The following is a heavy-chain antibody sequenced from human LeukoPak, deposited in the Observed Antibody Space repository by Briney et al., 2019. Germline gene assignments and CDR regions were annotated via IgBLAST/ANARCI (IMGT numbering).Heavy chain of an antibody. CDR3: AFEGPVSGYAFDP. Sequence: SETLSLTCAVYGESFSEYYWSWIRQPPGKGLEWIGQINHSGGTNYHPSLKTRVTISLDTSKNQVSLRLRSVTAADTAVYYCAFEGPVSGYAFDPWGQGALVAVSS. CDR1: GESFSEYY. J-gene: IGHJ5*02. V-gene: IGHV4-34*01. CDR2: INHSGGT. D-gene: IGHD5-12*01.